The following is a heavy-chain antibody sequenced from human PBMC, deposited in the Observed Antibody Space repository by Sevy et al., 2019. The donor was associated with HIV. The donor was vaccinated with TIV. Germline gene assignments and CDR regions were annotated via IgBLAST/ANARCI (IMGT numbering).Heavy chain of an antibody. Sequence: GGCLRLSCAVSGFTFRNFWMSWVRQAPGKGLEWVANIRQDGSEKYYVDSVRGRFTISRDNAKNSLFLQLNSLRADYTAIYYCAKSYFGSGTSYGMDLWGRGTTVTVSS. V-gene: IGHV3-7*01. CDR1: GFTFRNFW. D-gene: IGHD3-10*01. CDR3: AKSYFGSGTSYGMDL. CDR2: IRQDGSEK. J-gene: IGHJ6*02.